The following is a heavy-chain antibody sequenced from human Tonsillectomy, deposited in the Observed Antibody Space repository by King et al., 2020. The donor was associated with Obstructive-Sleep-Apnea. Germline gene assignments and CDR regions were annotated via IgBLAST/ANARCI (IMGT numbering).Heavy chain of an antibody. CDR3: ASHYYDSSGYYRFDY. CDR1: GFTFSSYA. Sequence: VQLVESGGGVVQPGRSLRLSCAASGFTFSSYAMHWVRQAPGKGLEWVAVISYDGSNKYYADSVKGRFTISRDNSKNTLYLQMNSLRAEDTAVYYCASHYYDSSGYYRFDYWGQGTLVTVSS. V-gene: IGHV3-30-3*01. J-gene: IGHJ4*02. D-gene: IGHD3-22*01. CDR2: ISYDGSNK.